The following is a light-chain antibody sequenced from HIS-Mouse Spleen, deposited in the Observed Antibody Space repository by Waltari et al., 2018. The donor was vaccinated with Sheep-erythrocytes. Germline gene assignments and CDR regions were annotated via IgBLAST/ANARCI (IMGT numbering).Light chain of an antibody. J-gene: IGLJ2*01. V-gene: IGLV3-1*01. CDR1: KLGDKY. CDR2: QDR. Sequence: SYELTQPPSVSVSPGQTASITCSGDKLGDKYACWYQQKPDQSPVLVIYQDRKRPSGIPERFSGSNSGNTATLTISGTQAMDEADYYCQAWDSSTAVVFGGGTKLTVL. CDR3: QAWDSSTAVV.